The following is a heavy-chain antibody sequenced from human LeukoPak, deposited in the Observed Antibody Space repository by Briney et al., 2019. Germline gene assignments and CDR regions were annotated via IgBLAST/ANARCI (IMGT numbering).Heavy chain of an antibody. Sequence: PGGSLRLSCAASGFIFSSYWMSWVRQAPGKGLEWVANIKQDGSEKYYVDSVKGRFTIPRDNAKNSLFLQINSLRAEDTAVYYCARHVRFEGVDYWGQGTLVTVSS. CDR2: IKQDGSEK. J-gene: IGHJ4*02. D-gene: IGHD3-3*01. CDR3: ARHVRFEGVDY. CDR1: GFIFSSYW. V-gene: IGHV3-7*01.